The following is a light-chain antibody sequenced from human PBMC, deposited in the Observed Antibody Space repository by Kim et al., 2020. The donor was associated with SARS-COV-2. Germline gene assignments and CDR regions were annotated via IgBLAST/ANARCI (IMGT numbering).Light chain of an antibody. CDR2: AAS. V-gene: IGKV1-39*01. Sequence: DIQMTQSPSSLSASVGDRVTITCRASQSISGYLNWYQQKPGKAPKLLIYAASSLQSGVPSRFSGSGSGTDFTLTISSLRPEDFATYYCQERYSTPYTFGQGTKLEI. CDR3: QERYSTPYT. J-gene: IGKJ2*01. CDR1: QSISGY.